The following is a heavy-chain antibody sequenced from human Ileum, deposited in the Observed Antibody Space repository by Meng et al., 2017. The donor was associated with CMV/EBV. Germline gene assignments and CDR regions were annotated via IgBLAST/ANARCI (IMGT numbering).Heavy chain of an antibody. CDR1: DDSFGSGDW. CDR3: AGKISSGDYLSWFDP. Sequence: SDDSFGSGDWLTGVRQTPGKGLEWMGEICHSGTTNYRPSLKSRVTMSVDKSKNQFFLKMTSVTAADTALDYCAGKISSGDYLSWFDPWGRGTLVTVSS. CDR2: ICHSGTT. J-gene: IGHJ5*02. V-gene: IGHV4-4*02. D-gene: IGHD3-22*01.